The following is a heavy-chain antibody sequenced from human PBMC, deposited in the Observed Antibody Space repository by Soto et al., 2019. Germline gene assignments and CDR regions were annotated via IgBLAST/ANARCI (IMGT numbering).Heavy chain of an antibody. Sequence: GGSLKISCKASGYTFASYRIGWVRQMPGKGLEWMGIIYPADSDTRYNPSFQGQVTISADKSITTAYLQWSSLKASDTAMYYCARGPTPLFDHWGQGTLVTVSS. J-gene: IGHJ4*02. D-gene: IGHD2-15*01. CDR2: IYPADSDT. V-gene: IGHV5-51*01. CDR3: ARGPTPLFDH. CDR1: GYTFASYR.